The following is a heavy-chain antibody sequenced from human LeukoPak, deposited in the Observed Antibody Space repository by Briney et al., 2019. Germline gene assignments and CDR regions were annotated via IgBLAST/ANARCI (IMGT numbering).Heavy chain of an antibody. J-gene: IGHJ2*01. Sequence: GGSLRLSCAASGFIFSSYAMSWVRQAPGKGLEWVAAISGSGGSTYYADSVKVRFTISRDNSKNTLYLQMNSLRTEDTALYHCAKGRAAADLGHIDLWGRGTLVTVSS. CDR1: GFIFSSYA. CDR3: AKGRAAADLGHIDL. CDR2: ISGSGGST. D-gene: IGHD6-25*01. V-gene: IGHV3-23*01.